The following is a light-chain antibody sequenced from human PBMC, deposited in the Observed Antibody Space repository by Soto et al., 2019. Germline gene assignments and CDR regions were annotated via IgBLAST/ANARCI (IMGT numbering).Light chain of an antibody. CDR3: QQYYRTPQT. J-gene: IGKJ1*01. Sequence: DIVMTQSPDSLAVSLGERATINCKSSQSVLYSSNNNNYVAWFQQKPGQPPKLLIYWASTRESGVPDRFSGSGSGTDFTRTISSLQAEDVAVYYCQQYYRTPQTFGQGTKVEIK. V-gene: IGKV4-1*01. CDR1: QSVLYSSNNNNY. CDR2: WAS.